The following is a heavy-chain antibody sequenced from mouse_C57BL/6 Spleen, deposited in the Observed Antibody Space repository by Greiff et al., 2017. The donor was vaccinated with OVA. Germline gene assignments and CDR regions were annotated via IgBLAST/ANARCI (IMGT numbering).Heavy chain of an antibody. CDR3: ASQGGNYDGFAY. CDR1: GYTFTSYW. CDR2: IDPSDSET. Sequence: QVQLKQPGAELVRPGSSVKLSCKASGYTFTSYWMHWVKQRPIQGLEWIGNIDPSDSETHYNQKFKDKATLTVDKSSSTAYMQLSSLTSEDSAVYYCASQGGNYDGFAYWGQGTLVTVSA. V-gene: IGHV1-52*01. D-gene: IGHD2-4*01. J-gene: IGHJ3*01.